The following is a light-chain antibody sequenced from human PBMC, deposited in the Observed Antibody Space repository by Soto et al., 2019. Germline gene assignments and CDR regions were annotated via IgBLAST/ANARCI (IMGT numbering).Light chain of an antibody. CDR1: QDIGND. CDR2: AAS. V-gene: IGKV1-17*01. J-gene: IGKJ1*01. CDR3: LQHSSYPWT. Sequence: DIQMTQSPSSLSASIGDRVTITCRASQDIGNDLGWCQQKPGKAPKGLIHAASTLQSGVPSRFSGSGSGTEFNLTISSLQPEDFATYYCLQHSSYPWTFGQGTKVEIK.